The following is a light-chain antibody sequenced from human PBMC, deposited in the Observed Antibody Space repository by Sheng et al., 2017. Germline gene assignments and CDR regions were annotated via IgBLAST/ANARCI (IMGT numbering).Light chain of an antibody. CDR1: QSLLHSDGNTY. J-gene: IGKJ1*01. CDR2: KVS. CDR3: MQGTHWPWT. Sequence: MTQSPLSLPVTLGQPASISCRSSQSLLHSDGNTYLNWFQQRPGQSPRRLIYKVSNRDSGVPDRFSGSGSGTDFTLKISRVEAEDVGVYYCMQGTHWPWTFGQGTKVEIK. V-gene: IGKV2-30*02.